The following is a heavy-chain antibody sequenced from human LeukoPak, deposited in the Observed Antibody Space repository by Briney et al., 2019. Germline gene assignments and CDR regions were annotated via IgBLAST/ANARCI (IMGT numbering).Heavy chain of an antibody. D-gene: IGHD2/OR15-2a*01. V-gene: IGHV3-43*02. J-gene: IGHJ1*01. CDR2: VTGDGSTP. CDR3: AKDRDTTGYEH. Sequence: GGSLRLSCAASGFTFEDYAMNWVRQAPGKVLEWVSFVTGDGSTPYYADSVKGRFTISRDNSKNSLYLQMNSLRIEDTALYYCAKDRDTTGYEHWGQGTLVTVSS. CDR1: GFTFEDYA.